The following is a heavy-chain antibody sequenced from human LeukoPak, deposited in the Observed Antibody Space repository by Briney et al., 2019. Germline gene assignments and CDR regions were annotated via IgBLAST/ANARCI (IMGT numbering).Heavy chain of an antibody. CDR1: GGSITSGGYS. CDR2: MYHRGHT. D-gene: IGHD3-9*01. V-gene: IGHV4-30-2*01. J-gene: IGHJ2*01. CDR3: ARSRGVTGYTIRYFDL. Sequence: SQTLSLTCAVSGGSITSGGYSWSWIRQPPGKALEWIGYMYHRGHTYYNPSLKSRVTISLDSSKNQFSLKLNSMTAADTAVYYCARSRGVTGYTIRYFDLWGRGALVTVSS.